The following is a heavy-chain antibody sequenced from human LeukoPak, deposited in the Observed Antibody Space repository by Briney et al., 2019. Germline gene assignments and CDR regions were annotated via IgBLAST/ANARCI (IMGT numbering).Heavy chain of an antibody. D-gene: IGHD2-15*01. CDR3: AREDIVGKFDP. V-gene: IGHV4-59*01. CDR1: GGSISNKY. CDR2: IYYSGST. Sequence: SETLSLTCTVSGGSISNKYWSWIRQPPGKGLEWIGYIYYSGSTNYNPSLKSRVTISVDTSKNQFSLKLSSVTAADTAVYYCAREDIVGKFDPWGQGTLVTVSS. J-gene: IGHJ5*02.